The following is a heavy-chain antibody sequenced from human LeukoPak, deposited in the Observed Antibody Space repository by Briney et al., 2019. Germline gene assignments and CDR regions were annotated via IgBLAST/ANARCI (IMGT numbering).Heavy chain of an antibody. V-gene: IGHV4-4*07. CDR3: ARGGGRWLQFWGSSYFDC. CDR1: GGSISSYY. CDR2: IYTSGST. D-gene: IGHD5-24*01. Sequence: PSETLSLTCTVSGGSISSYYWSWIRQPAGKGLEWIGRIYTSGSTNYNPSLKSRVTMSVDTSKNQFSLKLSSVTAADTAVYYCARGGGRWLQFWGSSYFDCWGQGTLVTVSS. J-gene: IGHJ4*02.